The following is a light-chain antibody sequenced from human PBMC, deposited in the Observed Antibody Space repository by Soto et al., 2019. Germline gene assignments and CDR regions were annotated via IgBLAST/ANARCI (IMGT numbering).Light chain of an antibody. CDR2: EVT. CDR1: SSDFGSSNS. V-gene: IGLV2-14*01. Sequence: QSALTQPASVSGSPGQSITISCTGTSSDFGSSNSVSWCQQHPGKAPKLLIYEVTNRPSGVSNRFSGSKSGNTASLTISGLQTEDEADYYCTSYTKTTTWVFGGGTKVTVL. CDR3: TSYTKTTTWV. J-gene: IGLJ3*02.